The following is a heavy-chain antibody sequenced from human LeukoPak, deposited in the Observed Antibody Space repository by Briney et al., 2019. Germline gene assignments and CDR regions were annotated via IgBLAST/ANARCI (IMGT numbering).Heavy chain of an antibody. CDR3: ASSGGDSSGYYYFQH. J-gene: IGHJ1*01. D-gene: IGHD3-22*01. V-gene: IGHV3-53*01. Sequence: GGSLRLSCAASGFTVSSNYMSWVRQAPGKGLEWVSVIYSGGSTYYADSVKGRFTISGDNSKNTLYLQMNSLRAEDTAVYYCASSGGDSSGYYYFQHWGQGTLVTVSS. CDR1: GFTVSSNY. CDR2: IYSGGST.